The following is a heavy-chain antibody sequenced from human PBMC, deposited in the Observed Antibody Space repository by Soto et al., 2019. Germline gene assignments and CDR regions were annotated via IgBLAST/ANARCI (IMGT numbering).Heavy chain of an antibody. Sequence: QVQVVESGGGVVQPGRSLRLSCAASGFTFNGYAMHWVRQAPGKGLEWVTFISYDGSNKLYADSVEGRFTISRDNSKSTWYLQMNSLRPEDTAVYYCAREATYYYGSGRYYHFDYWGQGTLVTVSS. CDR1: GFTFNGYA. CDR3: AREATYYYGSGRYYHFDY. CDR2: ISYDGSNK. J-gene: IGHJ4*02. V-gene: IGHV3-30-3*01. D-gene: IGHD3-10*01.